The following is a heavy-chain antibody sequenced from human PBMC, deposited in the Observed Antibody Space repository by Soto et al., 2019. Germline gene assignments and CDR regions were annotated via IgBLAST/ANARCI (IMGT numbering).Heavy chain of an antibody. V-gene: IGHV3-7*01. D-gene: IGHD2-21*02. CDR1: GFTFNSYW. CDR2: IKEDGSER. Sequence: PGGSLRLSCAASGFTFNSYWMSWVRQAPGKGLEWVANIKEDGSERYYVDSVKGRFTISRDNSRNTVYLQVNSLRIEDTAVYYCARRLTTTVTAMGYWGQGTPVTVSS. J-gene: IGHJ4*02. CDR3: ARRLTTTVTAMGY.